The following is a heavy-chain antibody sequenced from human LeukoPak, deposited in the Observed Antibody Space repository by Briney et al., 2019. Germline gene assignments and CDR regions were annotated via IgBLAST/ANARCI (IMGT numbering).Heavy chain of an antibody. J-gene: IGHJ4*02. CDR2: IYHTGST. D-gene: IGHD1-26*01. Sequence: SETLSLTCAVSGYSISSGYYWGWFRQPPGKGLEWIGSIYHTGSTYYNPSLKSRVTISVDPSKNRFSLQLRSVTAADTAMYYCASPSKWELSDLDYWGQGTLVTVSS. CDR3: ASPSKWELSDLDY. V-gene: IGHV4-38-2*01. CDR1: GYSISSGYY.